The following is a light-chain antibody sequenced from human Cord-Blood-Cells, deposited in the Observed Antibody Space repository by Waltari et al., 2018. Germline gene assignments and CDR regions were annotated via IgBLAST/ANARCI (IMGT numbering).Light chain of an antibody. CDR2: EVS. V-gene: IGLV2-23*02. CDR1: SSDVGSYNL. J-gene: IGLJ2*01. CDR3: CSYAGSSTFKVV. Sequence: QSALTQPASVSGSPGQSITISCTGTSSDVGSYNLVSWYQQHPGKAPKLMIYEVSKRPSGFSNRFAGSKSGNTASLTISGLQAEDEADYYCCSYAGSSTFKVVFGGGTKLTVL.